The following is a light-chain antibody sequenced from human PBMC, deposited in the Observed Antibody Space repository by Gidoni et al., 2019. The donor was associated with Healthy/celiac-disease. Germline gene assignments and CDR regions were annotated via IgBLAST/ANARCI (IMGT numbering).Light chain of an antibody. J-gene: IGLJ2*01. V-gene: IGLV2-23*01. CDR3: CSYAGSSTLV. CDR2: EGS. Sequence: QSALTQPASESGSPGQSITISCTGTSSDVGSYNLVSWYQQHPGKAPKLMIYEGSKRPSGVSNRFSGSKSGNTASLTISGLQAEDEADYYCCSYAGSSTLVFGGGTKL. CDR1: SSDVGSYNL.